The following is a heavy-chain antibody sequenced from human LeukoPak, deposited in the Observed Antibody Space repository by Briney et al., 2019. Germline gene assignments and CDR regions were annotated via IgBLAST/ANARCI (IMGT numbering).Heavy chain of an antibody. V-gene: IGHV3-7*01. CDR1: GFTFSSYW. Sequence: GSLRLSCAASGFTFSSYWMNWVRQAPGKGLEWVAIIKQDGTETFYVDSVKGRFTISRDNVKNPLYLQMNSLRIEDAAVYYCMGGRGWLPENWGQGTLVTVSS. CDR2: IKQDGTET. CDR3: MGGRGWLPEN. D-gene: IGHD3-22*01. J-gene: IGHJ4*02.